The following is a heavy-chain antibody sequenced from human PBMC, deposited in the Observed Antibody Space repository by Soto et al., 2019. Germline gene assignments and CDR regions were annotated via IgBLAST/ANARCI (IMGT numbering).Heavy chain of an antibody. J-gene: IGHJ6*02. Sequence: GASVKVSCKASGGTFSSYAISWVRQAPGQGLEWMGGIIPIFGTANYAQKFQGRVTITADKSTSTAYMGLSSLRSEDTAVYYCARELQWLSYYYYGMDVWGQGTTVTVSS. D-gene: IGHD6-19*01. V-gene: IGHV1-69*06. CDR3: ARELQWLSYYYYGMDV. CDR2: IIPIFGTA. CDR1: GGTFSSYA.